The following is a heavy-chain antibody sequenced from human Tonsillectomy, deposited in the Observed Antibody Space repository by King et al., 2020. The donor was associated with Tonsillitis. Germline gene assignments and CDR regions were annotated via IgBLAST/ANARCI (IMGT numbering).Heavy chain of an antibody. Sequence: VQLVESGGGLVQPGGSLRLACAASGVTFSIYAMSWVRQAPGMGLEWVSAIIGSGGSTYYADSVKGRFTISRDNSKNTLYLQMNSLRAEDTAAYYCANPVGFRGSYPPDYWGQGTLVTVSS. J-gene: IGHJ4*02. D-gene: IGHD1-26*01. CDR1: GVTFSIYA. CDR3: ANPVGFRGSYPPDY. V-gene: IGHV3-23*04. CDR2: IIGSGGST.